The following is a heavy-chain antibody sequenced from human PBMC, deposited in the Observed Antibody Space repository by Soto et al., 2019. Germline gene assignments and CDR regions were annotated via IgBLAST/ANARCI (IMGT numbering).Heavy chain of an antibody. D-gene: IGHD3-10*01. J-gene: IGHJ6*02. Sequence: QAQLVESGGGVVQPGRSRRLSCVVSGFTFSTYGMHWVRQAPGKGLEWVAVIWHDGNRKYYVDSVKGRFTISRDDSENTLHLQMNSLRVEDTAVYYCVRDSGLYGLDVWGQGTTVTVSS. CDR2: IWHDGNRK. V-gene: IGHV3-33*01. CDR1: GFTFSTYG. CDR3: VRDSGLYGLDV.